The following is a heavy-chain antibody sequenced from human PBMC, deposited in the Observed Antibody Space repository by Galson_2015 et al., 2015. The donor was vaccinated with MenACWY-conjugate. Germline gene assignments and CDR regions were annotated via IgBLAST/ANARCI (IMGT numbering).Heavy chain of an antibody. CDR2: IKKDGSEK. J-gene: IGHJ6*02. CDR1: GFTFRNYW. CDR3: ARGHYGVDV. V-gene: IGHV3-7*03. Sequence: SLRLSCAVSGFTFRNYWMTWVRQAPGKGLEWVASIKKDGSEKYYVDSVKGRFTTSRDNTKNSMYLEMNSLRAEDTAVYYCARGHYGVDVWGQGTTVTASS.